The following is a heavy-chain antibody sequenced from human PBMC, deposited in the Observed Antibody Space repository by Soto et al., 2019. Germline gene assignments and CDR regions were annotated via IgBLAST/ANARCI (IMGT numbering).Heavy chain of an antibody. J-gene: IGHJ3*02. V-gene: IGHV4-34*01. Sequence: SETLSLTCAVYGGSFSGYYWSWIRQPPGKGLEWIGEINHSGSTNYNPSLKSRVTISVDTSKNQFSLKLSSVTAADTAVYYCARARLRYYGSGSYSPPYAFDIWGQGTMVTVS. CDR1: GGSFSGYY. CDR3: ARARLRYYGSGSYSPPYAFDI. CDR2: INHSGST. D-gene: IGHD3-10*01.